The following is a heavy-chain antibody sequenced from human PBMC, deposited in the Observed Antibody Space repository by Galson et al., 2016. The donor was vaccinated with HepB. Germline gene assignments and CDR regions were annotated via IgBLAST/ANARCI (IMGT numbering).Heavy chain of an antibody. D-gene: IGHD6-6*01. V-gene: IGHV3-23*01. Sequence: SLRLSCAASGFTFSKYVMNWVRRAPGKGLEWVSSISGSGGRIFDADSVKGRFTISRDNSKNTLYLQMNSLRVEDTAVYFCAKGGDTSARLFRRDMPFDYWGQGTLVTVSS. CDR1: GFTFSKYV. J-gene: IGHJ4*02. CDR2: ISGSGGRI. CDR3: AKGGDTSARLFRRDMPFDY.